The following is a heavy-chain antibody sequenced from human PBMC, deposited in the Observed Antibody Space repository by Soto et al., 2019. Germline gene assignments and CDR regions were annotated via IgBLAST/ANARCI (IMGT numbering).Heavy chain of an antibody. Sequence: GGSLRLSCAASGFTFSGYAMSWVRQAPGKGLEWVSAISGSGGSTYYADSVKGRFTISRDNSKNTLYLQMNSLRAEDTAVYYCAKEYYDYIWGSYRYTGFFDYWGQGTLVTVSS. D-gene: IGHD3-16*02. J-gene: IGHJ4*02. CDR3: AKEYYDYIWGSYRYTGFFDY. V-gene: IGHV3-23*01. CDR2: ISGSGGST. CDR1: GFTFSGYA.